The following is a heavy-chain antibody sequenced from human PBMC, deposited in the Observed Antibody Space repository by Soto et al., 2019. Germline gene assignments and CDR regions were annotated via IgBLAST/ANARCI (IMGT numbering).Heavy chain of an antibody. D-gene: IGHD1-26*01. Sequence: PGRSLRLSCAASGFAFSTKWMHWVRQGPGKGLVWVSRINIDGTTTNYADSVKGRFTISRDNAKNMLYLQMDSLRAEDTAVYYCSRIPYSHTDTCLWGPRTLVTVSS. V-gene: IGHV3-74*01. CDR2: INIDGTTT. CDR1: GFAFSTKW. CDR3: SRIPYSHTDTCL. J-gene: IGHJ1*01.